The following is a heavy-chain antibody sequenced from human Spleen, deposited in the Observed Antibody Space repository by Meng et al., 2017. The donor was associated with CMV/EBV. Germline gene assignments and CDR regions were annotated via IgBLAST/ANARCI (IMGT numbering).Heavy chain of an antibody. CDR2: IGSSSSYI. D-gene: IGHD3-10*01. CDR3: AKGSVLFDY. Sequence: EVQRGEAGGVVVQPGGSLRLSCAASGFTFSSYAMHWVRQAPGKGLEWVSSIGSSSSYIYYADSVKGRFTISRDNAKNSLYLQMNSLRAEDTAVYYCAKGSVLFDYWGQGTLVTVSS. V-gene: IGHV3-21*01. CDR1: GFTFSSYA. J-gene: IGHJ4*02.